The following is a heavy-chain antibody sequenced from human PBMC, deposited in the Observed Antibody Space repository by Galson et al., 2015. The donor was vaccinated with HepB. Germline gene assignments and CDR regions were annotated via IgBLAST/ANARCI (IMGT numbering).Heavy chain of an antibody. D-gene: IGHD4-17*01. J-gene: IGHJ4*02. Sequence: AASGFTFSGSTIHWVRQASGKGLEWIGRIRSNAHNYATSYAASVKGRFTISRDDSKTTAYLQMNSLETGDTAMYYCSKSSGPIYGDYGDYWGQGTLVTVSS. CDR3: SKSSGPIYGDYGDY. V-gene: IGHV3-73*01. CDR2: IRSNAHNYAT. CDR1: GFTFSGST.